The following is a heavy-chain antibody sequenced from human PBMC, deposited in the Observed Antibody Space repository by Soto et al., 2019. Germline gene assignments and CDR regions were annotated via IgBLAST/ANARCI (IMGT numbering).Heavy chain of an antibody. V-gene: IGHV4-34*01. CDR1: SGSFSGYY. J-gene: IGHJ4*02. CDR3: ARAPKVSGSSQTRPDF. D-gene: IGHD6-6*01. CDR2: ISQSGNT. Sequence: PSETLSLTCPIYSGSFSGYYWSWIRQPPGKGLEWIGEISQSGNTNYSPSLKSRVSISIDTSKKQFSLNLASVSAADTAVYYCARAPKVSGSSQTRPDFWGQGTLVTVPQ.